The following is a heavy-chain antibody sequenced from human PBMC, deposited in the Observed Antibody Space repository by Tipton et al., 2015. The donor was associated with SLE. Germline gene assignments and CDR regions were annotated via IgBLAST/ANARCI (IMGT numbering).Heavy chain of an antibody. Sequence: LRLSCTVSGGSISSGSYYWTWIRQPAGKGLEWIGYIYSSGSTDYNPSLKSRVTVSLDTSKNQFSLTLSSVTAADTAVYYCARARDDYGDRVNWFDPWGQGTLVTVSS. J-gene: IGHJ5*02. CDR2: IYSSGST. CDR1: GGSISSGSYY. V-gene: IGHV4-61*09. CDR3: ARARDDYGDRVNWFDP. D-gene: IGHD4-17*01.